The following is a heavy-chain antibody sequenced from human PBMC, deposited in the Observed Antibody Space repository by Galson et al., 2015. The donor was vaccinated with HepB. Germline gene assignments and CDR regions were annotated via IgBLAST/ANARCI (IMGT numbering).Heavy chain of an antibody. CDR2: IHGAGIT. V-gene: IGHV3-53*01. Sequence: SLRLSCAVSGFTGSTNYMSWVRQAPGKGLDWVSLIHGAGITRYAESVKGRFTISRDNSKNTMYLQMNSLRAEDTAVYYCTTGALFRGYHYMDGRGKGTTVTVSS. D-gene: IGHD3-10*01. CDR3: TTGALFRGYHYMDG. J-gene: IGHJ6*03. CDR1: GFTGSTNY.